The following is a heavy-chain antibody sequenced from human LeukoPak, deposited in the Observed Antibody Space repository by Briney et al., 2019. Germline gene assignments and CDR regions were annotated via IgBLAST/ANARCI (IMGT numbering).Heavy chain of an antibody. V-gene: IGHV3-30*03. D-gene: IGHD2-15*01. CDR3: ARGYCSGGTCYPHDTFDI. Sequence: PGRSLRLSCAASGFTFSTYGMHWVRQAPGKGLEWVAVMSYDGTNKYYADFVKGRFTISRGTSKNTLYLQMNSLRAEDTAVYYCARGYCSGGTCYPHDTFDIWGQGTMVTVSS. CDR2: MSYDGTNK. CDR1: GFTFSTYG. J-gene: IGHJ3*02.